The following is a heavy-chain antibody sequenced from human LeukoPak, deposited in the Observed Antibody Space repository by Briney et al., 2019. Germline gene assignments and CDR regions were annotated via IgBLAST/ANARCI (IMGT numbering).Heavy chain of an antibody. Sequence: SETLSLTCAVHGGSFIGYYWTWIRQPPEKGLEWIGESNYSGGTKYNPSLESRVTISVDMSKNQFSLNLKSVTAADTAMYYCASSDYGDLSYWGQGTLVTVSS. CDR3: ASSDYGDLSY. CDR2: SNYSGGT. CDR1: GGSFIGYY. D-gene: IGHD4-17*01. V-gene: IGHV4-34*01. J-gene: IGHJ4*02.